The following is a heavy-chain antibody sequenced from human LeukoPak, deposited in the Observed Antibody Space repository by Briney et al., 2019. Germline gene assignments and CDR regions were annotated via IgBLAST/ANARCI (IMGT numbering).Heavy chain of an antibody. CDR3: AKAPAVTGSGVFDY. J-gene: IGHJ4*02. Sequence: SRVTISIDQSKKQFSLKLSSVTAADTAVYYCAKAPAVTGSGVFDYWGQGTLVTVSS. D-gene: IGHD3-10*01. V-gene: IGHV4/OR15-8*02.